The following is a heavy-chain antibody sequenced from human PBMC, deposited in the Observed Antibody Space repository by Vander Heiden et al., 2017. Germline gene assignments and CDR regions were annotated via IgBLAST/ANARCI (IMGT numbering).Heavy chain of an antibody. CDR1: GYTFTGYY. CDR2: INPNSGGT. Sequence: QVQLVQSGAEVKKPGASVKVSCKASGYTFTGYYMHWVRQAPGQGLEWMGWINPNSGGTNYAQKVQGRVTMTRDTSISTAYMELSRLRSDDTAVYYCARSSGIATIYPFDYWGQGTLVTVSS. CDR3: ARSSGIATIYPFDY. D-gene: IGHD1-20*01. V-gene: IGHV1-2*02. J-gene: IGHJ4*02.